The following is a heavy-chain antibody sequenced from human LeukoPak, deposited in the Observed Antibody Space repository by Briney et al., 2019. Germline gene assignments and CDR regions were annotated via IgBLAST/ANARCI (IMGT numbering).Heavy chain of an antibody. D-gene: IGHD5-12*01. V-gene: IGHV1-2*06. CDR1: GYTFTGYY. Sequence: GASVKVSCKASGYTFTGYYMHWVRQAPGQGLEWMGRINPNSGGTNYARKFQGRVTMTRDTSISTAYMELSRLRSDDTAVYYCAADSNVDLFDYWGQGTLVTVSS. CDR2: INPNSGGT. CDR3: AADSNVDLFDY. J-gene: IGHJ4*02.